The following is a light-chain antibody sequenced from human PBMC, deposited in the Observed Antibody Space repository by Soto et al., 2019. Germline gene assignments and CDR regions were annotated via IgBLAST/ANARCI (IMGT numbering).Light chain of an antibody. CDR2: EVV. V-gene: IGLV2-8*01. J-gene: IGLJ1*01. CDR1: KNDIGVYDF. Sequence: QSVLTQPASASGSPGQSVTISCTGTKNDIGVYDFVSWYQHHPGKAPRLIIYEVVQRPSGAPDRFSGSKSGNTASLTVSGLQAADEADYFCKSYAGSNTYVFGSGTKV. CDR3: KSYAGSNTYV.